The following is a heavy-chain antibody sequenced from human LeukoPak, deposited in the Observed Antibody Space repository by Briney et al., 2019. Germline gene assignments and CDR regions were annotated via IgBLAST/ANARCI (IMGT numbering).Heavy chain of an antibody. J-gene: IGHJ4*02. CDR1: GGSFSGYY. CDR2: INHSGST. Sequence: SETLSLTCAVYGGSFSGYYWSWIRQPPGKGLEWIGEINHSGSTNYNPSLKSRVTISVDTSKNQFSLKLSSATAADTAVYYCARAYSSSRYRGLVDYWGQGTLVTVSS. CDR3: ARAYSSSRYRGLVDY. V-gene: IGHV4-34*01. D-gene: IGHD6-13*01.